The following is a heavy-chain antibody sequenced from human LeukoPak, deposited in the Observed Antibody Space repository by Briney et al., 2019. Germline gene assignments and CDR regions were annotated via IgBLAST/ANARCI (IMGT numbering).Heavy chain of an antibody. Sequence: GSSVKVSCKASGGTFSSYAISWVRQAPGQGLEWMGWISAYNGNTNYAQKPQGRVTMTTDTSTSTAYMELRSLRSDDTAVYYCARERSGWYDYWGQGTLVTVSS. J-gene: IGHJ4*02. CDR2: ISAYNGNT. CDR1: GGTFSSYA. D-gene: IGHD6-19*01. CDR3: ARERSGWYDY. V-gene: IGHV1-18*01.